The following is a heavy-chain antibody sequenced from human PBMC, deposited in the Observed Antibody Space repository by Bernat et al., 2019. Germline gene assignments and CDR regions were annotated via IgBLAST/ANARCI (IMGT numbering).Heavy chain of an antibody. J-gene: IGHJ2*01. CDR1: GFTFSSYG. CDR3: ARGGGGYSDCPRYWYFDL. Sequence: QVQLVESEGGVVQPGRSLRLSCAASGFTFSSYGMHWVRQAPGKGLEWVAIISYDGNNKFHADSVKGRFTISRDNSRNTLYLQMNSLRGDDTAVFYCARGGGGYSDCPRYWYFDLWGRGTLVTVSS. CDR2: ISYDGNNK. V-gene: IGHV3-30*03. D-gene: IGHD4-11*01.